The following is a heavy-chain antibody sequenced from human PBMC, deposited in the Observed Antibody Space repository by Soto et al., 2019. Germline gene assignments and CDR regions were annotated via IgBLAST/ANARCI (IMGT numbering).Heavy chain of an antibody. CDR1: GFTFNNYG. CDR3: AKDRSGSHGFDY. D-gene: IGHD1-26*01. J-gene: IGHJ4*02. V-gene: IGHV3-30*18. CDR2: ISYDGSNK. Sequence: QVQLVESGGGVVQPGRSLRLSSAASGFTFNNYGMHWVRQAPGKGLEWVAVISYDGSNKYYVDSVKGRFTISRDNSKNTLYLQMNSLRGEDTAVFYCAKDRSGSHGFDYWGQGTLVTVSS.